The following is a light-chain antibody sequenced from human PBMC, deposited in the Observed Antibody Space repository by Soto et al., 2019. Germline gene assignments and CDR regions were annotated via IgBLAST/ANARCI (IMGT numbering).Light chain of an antibody. Sequence: QSVLTQPPSASGSPGQSVTISCTGTSRDIGGYDFVSWYQQHPGKAPKLLIYDVIKRPSGVPDRFSGSKSGNTASLTVSGRQTDDEADYYCSSYGGSNNLLFGGGTQLTVL. CDR2: DVI. CDR3: SSYGGSNNLL. CDR1: SRDIGGYDF. J-gene: IGLJ2*01. V-gene: IGLV2-8*01.